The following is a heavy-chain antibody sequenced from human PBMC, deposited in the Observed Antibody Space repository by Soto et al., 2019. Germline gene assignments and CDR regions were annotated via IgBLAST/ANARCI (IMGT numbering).Heavy chain of an antibody. CDR1: GFTFSRYA. Sequence: QVQLVESGGGVVQPGRSLRLSCAASGFTFSRYAMHGVRQAPGKGLEWVAVISYDGSNKYYADTVKGRFTISRDNSKNTLYLQMNSLRAEDTAVYYCARDRLRYNCNDFPYYYYGMDVWGQGTTVTVSS. J-gene: IGHJ6*02. D-gene: IGHD1-1*01. CDR2: ISYDGSNK. V-gene: IGHV3-30-3*01. CDR3: ARDRLRYNCNDFPYYYYGMDV.